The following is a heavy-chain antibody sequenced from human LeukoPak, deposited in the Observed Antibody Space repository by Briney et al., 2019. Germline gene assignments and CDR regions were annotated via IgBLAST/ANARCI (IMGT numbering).Heavy chain of an antibody. J-gene: IGHJ6*02. D-gene: IGHD3-9*01. CDR3: ARGWDILTGYPWNYGMDV. CDR1: GYTFTSYD. CDR2: MNPNSGNT. Sequence: ASVKVSCKASGYTFTSYDINWVRQATGQGLEWMGWMNPNSGNTGYAQKFQGRVTMTRNTSISTAYMELSSLRSEDTAVYYCARGWDILTGYPWNYGMDVWGQGTTVTVSS. V-gene: IGHV1-8*01.